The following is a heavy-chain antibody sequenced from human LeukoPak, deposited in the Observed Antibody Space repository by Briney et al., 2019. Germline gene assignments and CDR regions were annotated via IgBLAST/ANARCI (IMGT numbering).Heavy chain of an antibody. J-gene: IGHJ4*02. Sequence: GGSLRLSCAASGFTFSSYAMSWVRQAPGKGLEWVSAISGSGGSTYYADSVKGRFTISRDNSKNTLYLQMNSLRAEDTAVYYCAKGSSIAVAGTPLYYWGQGTLVTVSS. CDR1: GFTFSSYA. CDR2: ISGSGGST. CDR3: AKGSSIAVAGTPLYY. D-gene: IGHD6-19*01. V-gene: IGHV3-23*01.